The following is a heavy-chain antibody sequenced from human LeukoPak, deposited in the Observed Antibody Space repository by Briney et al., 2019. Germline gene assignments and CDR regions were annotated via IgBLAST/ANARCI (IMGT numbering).Heavy chain of an antibody. Sequence: SVKVSCKASGGTFSSYAISWVRQAPGQGLEWMGGIIPIFGTANYAQKIQGRVTITADESTSTAYVELSSLRSEDTAVYYCARDFYSNYDYYYYGMDVWGQGTTVTVSS. CDR2: IIPIFGTA. D-gene: IGHD4-11*01. V-gene: IGHV1-69*01. CDR1: GGTFSSYA. CDR3: ARDFYSNYDYYYYGMDV. J-gene: IGHJ6*02.